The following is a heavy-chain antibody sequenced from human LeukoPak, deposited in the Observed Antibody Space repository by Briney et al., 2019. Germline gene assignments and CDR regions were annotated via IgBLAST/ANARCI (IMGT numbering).Heavy chain of an antibody. CDR3: AKDQRGYNKSSDY. CDR2: ISGSGSNT. Sequence: GGSLRLSCAASGFTFSNYAMNWVRQAPGKGLEWVSAISGSGSNTYYADSVKGRFTISRDNSKNTPYLQMNSLRVEDTAVYYCAKDQRGYNKSSDYWGQGTLVTVSS. CDR1: GFTFSNYA. D-gene: IGHD5-18*01. J-gene: IGHJ4*02. V-gene: IGHV3-23*01.